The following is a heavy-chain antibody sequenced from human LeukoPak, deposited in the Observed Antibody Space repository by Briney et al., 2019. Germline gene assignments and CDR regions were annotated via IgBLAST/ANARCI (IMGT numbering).Heavy chain of an antibody. CDR1: GSTFNSTS. Sequence: GRTLRLSCAVSGSTFNSTSMNRCRDTLGPGPPPSSSISSSSRFIYYADSVKGRFTISRDNANYSLYLQMNSLRAEDTAVYYCARVRLRLAKKWFDPWGQGTLVTVSS. CDR2: ISSSSRFI. D-gene: IGHD4-17*01. V-gene: IGHV3-21*04. J-gene: IGHJ5*02. CDR3: ARVRLRLAKKWFDP.